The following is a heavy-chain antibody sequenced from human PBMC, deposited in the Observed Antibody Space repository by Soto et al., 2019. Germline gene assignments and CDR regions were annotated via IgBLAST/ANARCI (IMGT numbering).Heavy chain of an antibody. V-gene: IGHV4-30-4*01. Sequence: SETLSLTCTVSGGSISSGDYYWSWIRQPPGKGLEWIGYIYYSGSTYYNPSLKSRVTISVDTSKNQFSLKLSSVTAADTAVYYCAREVVVVAAIDYWGQGTLVTVSS. CDR2: IYYSGST. J-gene: IGHJ4*02. CDR1: GGSISSGDYY. D-gene: IGHD2-15*01. CDR3: AREVVVVAAIDY.